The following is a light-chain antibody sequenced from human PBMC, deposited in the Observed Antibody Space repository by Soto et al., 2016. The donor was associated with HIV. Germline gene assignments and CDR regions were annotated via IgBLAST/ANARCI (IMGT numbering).Light chain of an antibody. CDR1: QSISGY. CDR2: AAS. CDR3: QQSYSTPYT. J-gene: IGKJ2*01. V-gene: IGKV1-39*01. Sequence: DIQLTQSPSPLSASVGDRVTITCRASQSISGYLNWYQQKPGKAPKLLIYAASHLESGVPSRFSGSGSGTDFTVTISSLQPEDFATYYCQQSYSTPYTFGQGTKLEIK.